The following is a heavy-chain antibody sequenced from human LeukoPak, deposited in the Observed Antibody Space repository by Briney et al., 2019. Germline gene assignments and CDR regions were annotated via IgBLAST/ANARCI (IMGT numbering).Heavy chain of an antibody. CDR2: INPRDGST. V-gene: IGHV1-46*03. CDR1: GYTFTGYY. D-gene: IGHD2-15*01. Sequence: ASVKVSCKASGYTFTGYYMHWVRQAPGQGLEWMGIINPRDGSTSYAQKFQGRVTVTRDTSTSTVYMELSSLRSEDTAVYYCARVYCSGGSCYEFDFWGQGTLVTVSS. J-gene: IGHJ4*02. CDR3: ARVYCSGGSCYEFDF.